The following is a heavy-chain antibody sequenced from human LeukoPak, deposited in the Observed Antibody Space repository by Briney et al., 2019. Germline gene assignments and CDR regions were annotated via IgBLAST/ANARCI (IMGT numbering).Heavy chain of an antibody. V-gene: IGHV3-23*01. CDR3: AKQTYYYDSSGYYHPDAFDI. Sequence: GVSLRLSCAASGFTFSSYAMSWVRQAPGKELEWVSAISGSGGSTYYADSVKGRFTISRDNSKNTLYLQMNSLRAEDTAVYYCAKQTYYYDSSGYYHPDAFDIWGQGTMVTVSS. J-gene: IGHJ3*02. D-gene: IGHD3-22*01. CDR2: ISGSGGST. CDR1: GFTFSSYA.